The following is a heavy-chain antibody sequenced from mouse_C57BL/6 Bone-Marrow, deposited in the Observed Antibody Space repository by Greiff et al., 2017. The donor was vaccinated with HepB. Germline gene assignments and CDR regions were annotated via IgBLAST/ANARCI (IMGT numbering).Heavy chain of an antibody. Sequence: EVMLVESGGGLVKPGGSLKLSCAASGFTFSSYAMSWVRQTPEKRLERVATISDGGSYTYYPDNVKGRFTISRDNAKNNLYLQMSHLKSEDTAMYYCARDGEGYYAWFAYWGQGTLVTVSA. V-gene: IGHV5-4*01. J-gene: IGHJ3*01. CDR1: GFTFSSYA. D-gene: IGHD2-3*01. CDR2: ISDGGSYT. CDR3: ARDGEGYYAWFAY.